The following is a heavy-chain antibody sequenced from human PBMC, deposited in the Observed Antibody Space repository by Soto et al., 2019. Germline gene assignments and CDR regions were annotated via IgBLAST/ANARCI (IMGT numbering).Heavy chain of an antibody. D-gene: IGHD3-10*01. CDR2: IYHSGST. J-gene: IGHJ4*02. V-gene: IGHV4-4*02. CDR1: GGSISSSNW. CDR3: ASSYGSGSYYAN. Sequence: SETLSLTCAVSGGSISSSNWWSWVRQPPGKGLEWIGEIYHSGSTNYNPSLKSRVTISVDKSKNQFSPKLSSVTAADTAVYYCASSYGSGSYYANWGQGTLVTVSS.